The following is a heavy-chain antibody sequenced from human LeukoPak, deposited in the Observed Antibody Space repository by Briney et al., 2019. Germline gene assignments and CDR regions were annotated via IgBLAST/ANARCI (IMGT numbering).Heavy chain of an antibody. D-gene: IGHD3-10*02. CDR2: TYYRSKWYN. CDR3: ARDKLLFGELSDYYYMDV. V-gene: IGHV6-1*01. J-gene: IGHJ6*03. CDR1: GDSVSSNNAA. Sequence: SQTLSLTCAISGDSVSSNNAAWNWLRQSPSRGLEWLGRTYYRSKWYNDYAVSVKSRITITPDTSKNQFSLQLNSVTPEDTAVYFCARDKLLFGELSDYYYMDVWGKGTTVTVSS.